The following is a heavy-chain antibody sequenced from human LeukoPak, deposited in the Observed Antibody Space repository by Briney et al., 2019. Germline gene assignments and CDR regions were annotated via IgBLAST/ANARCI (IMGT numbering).Heavy chain of an antibody. Sequence: GGSLRLSCVASGFTFSTYAISWVRQAPGQGLEWMGWISVYSGDAKYPQKFQGRVTMSTDTSTGTAYMELRSLTSDDTALYYCARYAQDTNGWYYFDYWGQGTLVTVSS. V-gene: IGHV1-18*01. CDR2: ISVYSGDA. D-gene: IGHD6-19*01. CDR1: GFTFSTYA. J-gene: IGHJ4*02. CDR3: ARYAQDTNGWYYFDY.